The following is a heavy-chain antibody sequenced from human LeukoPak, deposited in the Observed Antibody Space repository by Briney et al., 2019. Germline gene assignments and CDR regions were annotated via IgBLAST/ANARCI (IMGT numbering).Heavy chain of an antibody. CDR1: GFSFNNYA. V-gene: IGHV3-30*18. J-gene: IGHJ4*02. D-gene: IGHD3-16*01. CDR2: ISYDGGDK. CDR3: VKEGVEYSYSYGDY. Sequence: GGSMRLSCAASGFSFNNYAMYWVRQAPGKGLEWVALISYDGGDKYYAESMKGRITISRDNAENTLYLQMNNLRPDDTAFYFCVKEGVEYSYSYGDYWGQGTLVTVSS.